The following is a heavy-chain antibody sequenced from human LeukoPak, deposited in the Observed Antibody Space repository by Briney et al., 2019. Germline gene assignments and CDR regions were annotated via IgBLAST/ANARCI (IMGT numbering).Heavy chain of an antibody. J-gene: IGHJ3*02. CDR3: ARVPYSSSSGRALDI. CDR2: INSDGSST. Sequence: GGSLRLSCAASGFTFSSYWMHWVRQAPGKGLVWVSRINSDGSSTSYADSVKGRFTISRDNAKNTLYLQMNSLRAEDTAVYYCARVPYSSSSGRALDIWGQGTMVTVSS. V-gene: IGHV3-74*01. D-gene: IGHD6-6*01. CDR1: GFTFSSYW.